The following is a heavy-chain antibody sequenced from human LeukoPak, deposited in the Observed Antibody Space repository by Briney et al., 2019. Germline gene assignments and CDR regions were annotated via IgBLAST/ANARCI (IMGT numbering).Heavy chain of an antibody. J-gene: IGHJ6*02. V-gene: IGHV3-9*01. Sequence: GRSLRLSCAASGFTFDKNAMHWVRQVPGKGLEWVPGISWNSGHIGYADSVKGRFTISRDNAKNSLYLQMNSLRAEDTALYYCVKDISATNSYYGMDVWGQGTTVTVSS. CDR3: VKDISATNSYYGMDV. CDR2: ISWNSGHI. CDR1: GFTFDKNA.